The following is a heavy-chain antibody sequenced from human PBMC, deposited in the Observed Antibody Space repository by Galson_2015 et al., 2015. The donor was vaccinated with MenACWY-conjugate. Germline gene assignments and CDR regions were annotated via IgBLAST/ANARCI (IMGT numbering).Heavy chain of an antibody. D-gene: IGHD1-14*01. Sequence: LSLTCGVSGGSFSGYYWSWIRQPPGKGLEWIGEITYGGSTNYNPSLKSRVTVSVDTSKNQFSPKVSPVTAADTAVYYCARGRTNHDPGHPSFDYWGQGILVTVSS. CDR1: GGSFSGYY. CDR2: ITYGGST. V-gene: IGHV4-34*01. J-gene: IGHJ4*02. CDR3: ARGRTNHDPGHPSFDY.